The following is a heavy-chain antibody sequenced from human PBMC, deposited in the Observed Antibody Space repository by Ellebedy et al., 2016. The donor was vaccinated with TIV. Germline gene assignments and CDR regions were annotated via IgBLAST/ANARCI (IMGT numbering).Heavy chain of an antibody. CDR1: GGSFSGYY. J-gene: IGHJ4*02. CDR2: INQSGRA. CDR3: AEGRSGWYYFDY. Sequence: SETLSLTCAVYGGSFSGYYWSWVRQPPGKGLEWIGEINQSGRATYNPSLKGRVTISADRSKNQFSLRLSSVTAADTAVYYCAEGRSGWYYFDYWGQGTLVTVSS. V-gene: IGHV4-34*01. D-gene: IGHD6-19*01.